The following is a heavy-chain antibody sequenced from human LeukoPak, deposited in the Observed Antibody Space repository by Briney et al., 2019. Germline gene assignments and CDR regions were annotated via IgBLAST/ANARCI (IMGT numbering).Heavy chain of an antibody. D-gene: IGHD6-13*01. CDR2: ISSSSSTI. V-gene: IGHV3-48*01. J-gene: IGHJ4*02. CDR1: GFTFSSYS. CDR3: ARIAAAGTLDY. Sequence: GGSLRLSCAASGFTFSSYSMNWVRQAPGKGLEWVSYISSSSSTIYYADSVKGRFTISRDNAKNSLYLQMNSLRAEDTAVYYCARIAAAGTLDYWGQGTLATVSS.